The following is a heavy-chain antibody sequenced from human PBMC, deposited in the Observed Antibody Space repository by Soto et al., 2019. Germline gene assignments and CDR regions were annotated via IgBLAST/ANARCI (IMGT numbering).Heavy chain of an antibody. J-gene: IGHJ4*02. CDR2: ISTSKSDT. Sequence: QVQMVQSGPEVKKPGASVKVSCKTSGYTFTSYGVAWVRQAPGQGLEWMGWISTSKSDTTYAQKFQGRVTMTTDTSTSTAYMELRSLRSDDTAVYYCATRSPAFDFWGQGTLVTVSS. CDR1: GYTFTSYG. V-gene: IGHV1-18*01. CDR3: ATRSPAFDF.